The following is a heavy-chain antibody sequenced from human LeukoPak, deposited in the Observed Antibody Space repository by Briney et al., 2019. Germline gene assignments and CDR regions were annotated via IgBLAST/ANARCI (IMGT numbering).Heavy chain of an antibody. J-gene: IGHJ6*04. CDR3: ATRSSNAYGLTYYGMDV. D-gene: IGHD3-10*01. CDR2: LDPEDGET. V-gene: IGHV1-24*01. CDR1: GYTLTELS. Sequence: ASVKVSCKVSGYTLTELSMHWVRQAPGKGLEWMGGLDPEDGETIYAQKFQGRVTMTEDTSTDTAYMELSSLRSEDTAVYYCATRSSNAYGLTYYGMDVWGKGTTVTVSS.